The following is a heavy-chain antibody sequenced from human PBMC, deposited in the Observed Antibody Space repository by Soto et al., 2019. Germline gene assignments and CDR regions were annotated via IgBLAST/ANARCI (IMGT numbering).Heavy chain of an antibody. CDR3: ARDQGIASSGPFDY. J-gene: IGHJ4*02. CDR2: IYHSGNT. CDR1: GDSISNYY. Sequence: SETLSLTCTVSGDSISNYYWSWLRQAPGKGLEWIGFIYHSGNTNYNPSLKSRVTMSIDTSKSQFSLKLNSVTAADTAVYYCARDQGIASSGPFDYWGPGTLVTVSS. D-gene: IGHD6-13*01. V-gene: IGHV4-59*01.